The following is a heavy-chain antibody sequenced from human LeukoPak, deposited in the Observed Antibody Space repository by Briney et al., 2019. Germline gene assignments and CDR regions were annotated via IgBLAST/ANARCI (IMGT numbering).Heavy chain of an antibody. CDR2: IDTSGST. V-gene: IGHV4-4*07. Sequence: SETLSLTCTVSGGSISSYYWSWIRQPAGKGLEWIGRIDTSGSTNYNPSLKSRVTMSVDTSKNQFSLKLSSVTAADTAVYYCARDLSGSSWSYYYYYYMDVWGKGTTVTVSS. CDR3: ARDLSGSSWSYYYYYYMDV. CDR1: GGSISSYY. D-gene: IGHD1-26*01. J-gene: IGHJ6*03.